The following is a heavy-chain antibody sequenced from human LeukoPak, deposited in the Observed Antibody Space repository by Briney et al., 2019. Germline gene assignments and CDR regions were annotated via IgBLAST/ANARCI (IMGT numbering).Heavy chain of an antibody. CDR1: GFTFSSYS. D-gene: IGHD5-24*01. Sequence: GGSLRLSCAASGFTFSSYSMNWVRQAPGKGLEWVSAISGSGGSTYYADSVKGRFTISRDNSKNTLYLQMNSLRAEDTAVYYCAKVGARDGYKTYYFDYWGQGTLVTVSS. CDR2: ISGSGGST. CDR3: AKVGARDGYKTYYFDY. J-gene: IGHJ4*02. V-gene: IGHV3-23*01.